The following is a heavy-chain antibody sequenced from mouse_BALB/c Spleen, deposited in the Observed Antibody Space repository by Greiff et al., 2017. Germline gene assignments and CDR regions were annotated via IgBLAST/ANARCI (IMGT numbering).Heavy chain of an antibody. CDR2: ISSGSSTI. D-gene: IGHD2-4*01. CDR1: GFTFSSFG. V-gene: IGHV5-17*02. J-gene: IGHJ4*01. Sequence: EVKLVESGGGLVQPGGSRKLSCAASGFTFSSFGMHWVRQASEKGLEWVAYISSGSSTIYYADTVKGRFTISRDNPKNTLFLQMTSLRSEDTAMYYCARGMITFFYAMDYWGQGTSVTVSS. CDR3: ARGMITFFYAMDY.